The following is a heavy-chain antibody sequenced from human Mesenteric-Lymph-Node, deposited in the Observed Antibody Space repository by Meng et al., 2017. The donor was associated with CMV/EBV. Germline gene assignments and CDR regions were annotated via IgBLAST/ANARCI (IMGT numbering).Heavy chain of an antibody. CDR2: IRSKAYGGTT. Sequence: GESLKISCTASGFTFGDYAMSWVRRAPGKGLEWVGFIRSKAYGGTTEYAASVKGRFTISRDDSKSIAYLQMNSLKTEDTAVYYCSRGLAYCGGDCYSPYGMDVWGQGTTVTVSS. J-gene: IGHJ6*02. CDR3: SRGLAYCGGDCYSPYGMDV. V-gene: IGHV3-49*04. D-gene: IGHD2-21*01. CDR1: GFTFGDYA.